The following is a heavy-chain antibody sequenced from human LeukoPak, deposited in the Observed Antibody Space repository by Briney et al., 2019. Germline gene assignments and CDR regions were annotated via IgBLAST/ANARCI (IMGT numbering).Heavy chain of an antibody. D-gene: IGHD3-22*01. CDR1: GGSFSGYY. CDR3: ARVTGYMIEDYFDY. J-gene: IGHJ4*02. V-gene: IGHV4-34*01. CDR2: INHSGST. Sequence: SETLSLTCAVYGGSFSGYYWSWIRQPPGKGLEWIGEINHSGSTNYNPSLKSRVTISVDTSKNQFSLRPSSVTAADTAVYYCARVTGYMIEDYFDYWGQGTLVTVSS.